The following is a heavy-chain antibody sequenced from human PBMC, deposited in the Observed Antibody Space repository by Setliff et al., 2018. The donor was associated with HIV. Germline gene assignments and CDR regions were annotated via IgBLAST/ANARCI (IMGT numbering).Heavy chain of an antibody. Sequence: SETLSLTCAVYGGSFSGYFWTWIRQSPHKSLEWIGDIDHGGDTNYNPSLKSRVTISLDTSKNQFSLKLTSVTAADTAVYYCARVGDFYDGSGHYSVLDAFDMWGQGTKVTVSS. V-gene: IGHV4-34*01. J-gene: IGHJ3*02. CDR3: ARVGDFYDGSGHYSVLDAFDM. D-gene: IGHD3-22*01. CDR1: GGSFSGYF. CDR2: IDHGGDT.